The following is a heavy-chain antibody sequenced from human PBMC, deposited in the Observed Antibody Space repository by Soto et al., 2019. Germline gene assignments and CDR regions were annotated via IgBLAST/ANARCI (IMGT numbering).Heavy chain of an antibody. Sequence: PSETLSLTCTVSGGFISSGGYYWAWIRQHPGKGLEWIGYIYHSGSTYYNPSLKSRVTISVDTSENQFSLRLSSVTAADTAIYYCARERCSTGCPMDVWGQGATVTVS. CDR1: GGFISSGGYY. D-gene: IGHD2-2*01. CDR2: IYHSGST. CDR3: ARERCSTGCPMDV. V-gene: IGHV4-31*02. J-gene: IGHJ6*02.